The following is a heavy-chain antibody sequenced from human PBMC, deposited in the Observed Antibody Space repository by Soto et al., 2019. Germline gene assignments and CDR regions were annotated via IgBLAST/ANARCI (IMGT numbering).Heavy chain of an antibody. D-gene: IGHD3-22*01. CDR1: GYSFTSYW. J-gene: IGHJ5*02. V-gene: IGHV5-51*01. Sequence: SGESLKISCKGSGYSFTSYWIGWVRQMPGKGLEWMGIIYPGDSDTRYSPSFQGQVTISADKPISTAYLQWSSLKASDTAMYYCARWSHLNYYDSSGYYSAWFDPWGQGTLVTVSS. CDR2: IYPGDSDT. CDR3: ARWSHLNYYDSSGYYSAWFDP.